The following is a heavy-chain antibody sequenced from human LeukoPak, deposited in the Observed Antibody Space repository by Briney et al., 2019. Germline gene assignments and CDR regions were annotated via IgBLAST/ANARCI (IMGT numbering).Heavy chain of an antibody. D-gene: IGHD5-18*01. CDR1: GYTXTSYG. CDR3: ARDWSGTAMVMGYYYYYGMDV. Sequence: GASVKVSCKASGYTXTSYGISWVRQAPGQGLEWMGWISAYNGNTNYAQKLQGRVTMTTDTSTSTAYMELRSLRSDDTAVYYCARDWSGTAMVMGYYYYYGMDVWGQGTTVTVSS. V-gene: IGHV1-18*01. CDR2: ISAYNGNT. J-gene: IGHJ6*02.